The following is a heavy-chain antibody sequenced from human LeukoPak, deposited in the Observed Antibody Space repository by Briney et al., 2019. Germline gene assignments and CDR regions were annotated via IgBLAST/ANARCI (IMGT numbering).Heavy chain of an antibody. CDR3: ASTRGDYYYGMDV. V-gene: IGHV4-30-2*01. J-gene: IGHJ6*02. Sequence: SETLSLTCAVSGGSISSGGYAWTWIRQPPGKGLEWIGYFYHSGSTYYNRSLKSRVTISVDRSKNQFSLKLTSVTAADTAVYYCASTRGDYYYGMDVWGQGTTVTVSS. D-gene: IGHD3-10*01. CDR1: GGSISSGGYA. CDR2: FYHSGST.